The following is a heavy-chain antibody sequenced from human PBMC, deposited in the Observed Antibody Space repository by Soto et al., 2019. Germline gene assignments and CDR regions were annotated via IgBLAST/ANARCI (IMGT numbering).Heavy chain of an antibody. CDR1: GFTFSSYW. D-gene: IGHD2-15*01. CDR3: ARKGYCSGGSCYSNYYYGMDV. J-gene: IGHJ6*02. Sequence: GGSLRLSCAASGFTFSSYWMHWVRQAPGKGLVWVSRINSDGSSTSYADSVKGRFTISRDNAKNTLYLQMNSLRAEDTAVYYCARKGYCSGGSCYSNYYYGMDVWGQGTTVTVSS. V-gene: IGHV3-74*01. CDR2: INSDGSST.